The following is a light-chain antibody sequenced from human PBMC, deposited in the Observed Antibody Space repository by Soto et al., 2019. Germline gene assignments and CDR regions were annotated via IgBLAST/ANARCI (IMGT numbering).Light chain of an antibody. V-gene: IGKV3-15*01. CDR1: QSVASN. CDR3: QHYNNWPIT. Sequence: IMIKKSPASVSAYQGESVTLSCRASQSVASNLAWYQQKPGQAPRLLIYGTSTRETGVPARFSGSGAGTEFTLTISSLQAADFAVDHCQHYNNWPITFGQGTRLEI. CDR2: GTS. J-gene: IGKJ5*01.